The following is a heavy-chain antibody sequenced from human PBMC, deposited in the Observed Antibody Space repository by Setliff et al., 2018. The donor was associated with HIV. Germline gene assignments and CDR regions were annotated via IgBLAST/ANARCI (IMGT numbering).Heavy chain of an antibody. V-gene: IGHV4-59*01. CDR1: GGSISTYY. Sequence: TLSLTCTVSGGSISTYYWIWVRQPPGKRLEWIGYIHHSGSTNYNPSLKSRVTMSVDTSKNQFSLKLNSVTAADTAVYYCARKVPSNAFDLWGHGTMVTVSS. J-gene: IGHJ3*01. CDR2: IHHSGST. D-gene: IGHD2-2*01. CDR3: ARKVPSNAFDL.